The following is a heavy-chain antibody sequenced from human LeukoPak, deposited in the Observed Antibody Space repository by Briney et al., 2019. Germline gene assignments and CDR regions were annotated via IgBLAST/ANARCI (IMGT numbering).Heavy chain of an antibody. J-gene: IGHJ4*02. CDR2: IYTGGNT. CDR1: GFTVSSNY. V-gene: IGHV3-53*01. D-gene: IGHD1-20*01. Sequence: GGSLRLSCAASGFTVSSNYINWVRQAPGKGLEWVSVIYTGGNTYYAESVRGRFTISRDNSKNTQYLHMNSLRAEDTAVYYCARVDIYNWYYFDYWGQGTLVTVSS. CDR3: ARVDIYNWYYFDY.